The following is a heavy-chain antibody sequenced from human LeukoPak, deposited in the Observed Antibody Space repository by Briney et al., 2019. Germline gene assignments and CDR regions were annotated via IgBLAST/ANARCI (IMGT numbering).Heavy chain of an antibody. V-gene: IGHV1-46*01. CDR1: GYTFTSYY. D-gene: IGHD1-1*01. CDR2: INPSGGST. J-gene: IGHJ4*02. Sequence: ASVKVSCKASGYTFTSYYMHWVRQAPGQGLEWMGIINPSGGSTSYAQKFQGRVTMTRDTSTSTVYMELSRLSPDDTAFYYCARDLRGNSMFFDYWGQGTLVTVSS. CDR3: ARDLRGNSMFFDY.